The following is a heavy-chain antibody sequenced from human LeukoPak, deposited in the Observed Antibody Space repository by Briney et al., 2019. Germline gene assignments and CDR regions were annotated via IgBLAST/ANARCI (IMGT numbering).Heavy chain of an antibody. CDR2: IIPILGMA. CDR3: ARGLVKAPMDV. V-gene: IGHV1-69*04. J-gene: IGHJ6*02. CDR1: GGTFSSYA. Sequence: SVKVSCKASGGTFSSYATSWVRQAPGQGLEWMGRIIPILGMANYAQKFQGRVTITADKSTSTAYMELSSLRSEDTAVYYCARGLVKAPMDVWGQGTTVTVSS.